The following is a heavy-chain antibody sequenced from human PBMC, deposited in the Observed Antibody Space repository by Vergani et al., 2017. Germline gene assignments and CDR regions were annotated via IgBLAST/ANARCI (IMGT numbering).Heavy chain of an antibody. CDR1: GFTFDDYA. Sequence: EVQLVEYGGGLVQPGRSLRLSCADSGFTFDDYAMHWVRQAPGKGLEWVSGISWNSGSIGYADSVKGRFTISRDNAKNSLYLQMNSLRAEDTAVYYCAKDDGITGTFDYWGQGTLVTVSS. D-gene: IGHD1-20*01. CDR3: AKDDGITGTFDY. V-gene: IGHV3-9*01. J-gene: IGHJ4*02. CDR2: ISWNSGSI.